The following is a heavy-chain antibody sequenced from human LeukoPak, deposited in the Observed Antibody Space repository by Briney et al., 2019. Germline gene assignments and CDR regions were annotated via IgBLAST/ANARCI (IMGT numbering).Heavy chain of an antibody. CDR1: GYTFTGYY. V-gene: IGHV1-2*02. Sequence: ASVKVSCKASGYTFTGYYMHWVRQARGQGLEWMGWINPDSGDTNSAQKFQGRVTLTRDTSISAAYMEPSNLRSDDTAVYYCARAGTESRWGLPRADYYYMDVWAKGTTVTVSS. D-gene: IGHD1-26*01. CDR2: INPDSGDT. J-gene: IGHJ6*03. CDR3: ARAGTESRWGLPRADYYYMDV.